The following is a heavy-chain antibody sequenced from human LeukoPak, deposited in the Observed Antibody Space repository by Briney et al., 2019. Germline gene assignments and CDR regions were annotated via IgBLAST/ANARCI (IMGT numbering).Heavy chain of an antibody. CDR3: ATVNYYDSSGYYGSRCDY. J-gene: IGHJ4*02. CDR1: GYTLTELS. CDR2: FDPEGGET. V-gene: IGHV1-24*01. D-gene: IGHD3-22*01. Sequence: ASVKVSCKVSGYTLTELSMHWVRQAPGKGLEWMGGFDPEGGETIYAQKFQGRVTMTEDTSTDTAYMELSSLRSEDTAVYYRATVNYYDSSGYYGSRCDYWGQGTLVTVSS.